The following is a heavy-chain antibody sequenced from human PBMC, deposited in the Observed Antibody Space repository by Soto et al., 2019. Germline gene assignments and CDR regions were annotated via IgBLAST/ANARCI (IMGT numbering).Heavy chain of an antibody. Sequence: GGSLRLSCAASGFTFSSYAMHWVRQAPGKGLEWVAVISYDGSNKYYADSVKGRFTISRDNSKNTLYLQMNSLRAEDTAVYYCARHPPGRWLQSEGAFDIWGQGTMVTVSS. CDR1: GFTFSSYA. CDR2: ISYDGSNK. J-gene: IGHJ3*02. CDR3: ARHPPGRWLQSEGAFDI. V-gene: IGHV3-30-3*01. D-gene: IGHD5-12*01.